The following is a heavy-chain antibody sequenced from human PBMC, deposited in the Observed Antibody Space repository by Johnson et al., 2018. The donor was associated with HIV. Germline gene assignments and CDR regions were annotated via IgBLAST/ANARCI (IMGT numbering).Heavy chain of an antibody. Sequence: VQLVESGGGLVQPGGSLRLSCAASGFSVSSSYMSWVRQAPGKGLEWVSTLYIGYSTYYADSVKDSFIISRDNSKNTLYLQMNSLRAEDTAVYYSAYPIATTAFEAFDIWGRGTMVTVSS. J-gene: IGHJ3*02. CDR1: GFSVSSSY. CDR3: AYPIATTAFEAFDI. CDR2: LYIGYST. D-gene: IGHD6-13*01. V-gene: IGHV3-66*01.